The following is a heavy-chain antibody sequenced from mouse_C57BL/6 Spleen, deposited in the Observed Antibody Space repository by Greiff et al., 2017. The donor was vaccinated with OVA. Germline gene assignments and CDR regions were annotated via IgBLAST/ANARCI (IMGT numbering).Heavy chain of an antibody. D-gene: IGHD2-1*01. CDR3: ARNYYGNYRYYFDY. Sequence: VQLQQSGAELVRPGTSVKVSCKASGYAFTNYLIEWVKQRPGQGLEWIGVINPGSGGTNYNEKFKGKATLTADKSSSTAYMQLSSLTSEDSAVYFGARNYYGNYRYYFDYWGQGTTLTVSS. CDR1: GYAFTNYL. J-gene: IGHJ2*01. CDR2: INPGSGGT. V-gene: IGHV1-54*01.